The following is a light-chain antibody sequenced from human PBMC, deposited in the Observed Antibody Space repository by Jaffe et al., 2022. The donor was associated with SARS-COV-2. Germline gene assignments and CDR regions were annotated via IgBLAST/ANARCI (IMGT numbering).Light chain of an antibody. CDR2: WAS. J-gene: IGKJ3*01. V-gene: IGKV4-1*01. CDR1: QSVLYSSNNKNY. Sequence: DIVMTQSPDSLAVSLGEGATINCKSSQSVLYSSNNKNYLAWYQQKPGQPPKLLIYWASTRESGVPDRFSGSGSGTDFTLTISGLQAEDVAVYYCQQYYSTPFTFGPGTKVDIK. CDR3: QQYYSTPFT.